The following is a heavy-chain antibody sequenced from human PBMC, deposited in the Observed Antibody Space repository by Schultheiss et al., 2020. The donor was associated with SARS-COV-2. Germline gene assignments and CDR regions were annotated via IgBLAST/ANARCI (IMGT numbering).Heavy chain of an antibody. V-gene: IGHV1-69*13. D-gene: IGHD4-11*01. CDR2: IIPIFGTA. CDR3: ARDNYDYYYYGMDV. Sequence: SVKVSCKASGGTFSSYAISWVRQAPGQGLEWMGGIIPIFGTANYAQKFQGRVTITADESTSTAYMELNSLRVEDTAVYYCARDNYDYYYYGMDVWGQGTTGTVSS. CDR1: GGTFSSYA. J-gene: IGHJ6*02.